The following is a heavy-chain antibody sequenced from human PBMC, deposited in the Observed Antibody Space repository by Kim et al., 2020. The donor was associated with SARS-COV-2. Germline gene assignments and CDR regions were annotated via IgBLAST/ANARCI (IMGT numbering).Heavy chain of an antibody. V-gene: IGHV3-33*05. Sequence: GGYLRLSCAASGFTFSSYGMHWVRQAPGKGLEWVAVISYDGSNKYYADSVKGRFTISRDNSKNTLYLQMNSLRAEDTAVYYCARDPHPAYCGGDCYGYFDYWGQGTLVTVSS. J-gene: IGHJ4*02. CDR3: ARDPHPAYCGGDCYGYFDY. CDR2: ISYDGSNK. CDR1: GFTFSSYG. D-gene: IGHD2-21*02.